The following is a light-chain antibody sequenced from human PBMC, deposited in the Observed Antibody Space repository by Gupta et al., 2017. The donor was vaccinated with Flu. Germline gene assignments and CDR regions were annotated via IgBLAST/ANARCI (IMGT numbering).Light chain of an antibody. CDR2: EVT. Sequence: QSALTQPASVSGSPGQSIAISCTGSNSDVGGYNVVSWYQQYPGKAPKLLIYEVTKRPSGVSYRFSGSKSGNTASLTIAGLQAEDEAYYYCSSYTTSRTLVFGGGTKLTVL. CDR3: SSYTTSRTLV. J-gene: IGLJ3*02. CDR1: NSDVGGYNV. V-gene: IGLV2-14*01.